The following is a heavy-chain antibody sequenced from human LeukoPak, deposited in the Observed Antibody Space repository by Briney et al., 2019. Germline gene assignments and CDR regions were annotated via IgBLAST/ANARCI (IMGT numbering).Heavy chain of an antibody. CDR1: GFTFSSYS. V-gene: IGHV3-21*01. Sequence: GGSLRLSCAASGFTFSSYSMNWVRQAPGRGLEWVSSISSSSSYIYYADSVKGRFTISRDNSKNTLYLQMNSLRAEDTAVYYCARGGIQLWLRLDYWGQGTLVTVSS. CDR3: ARGGIQLWLRLDY. J-gene: IGHJ4*02. CDR2: ISSSSSYI. D-gene: IGHD5-18*01.